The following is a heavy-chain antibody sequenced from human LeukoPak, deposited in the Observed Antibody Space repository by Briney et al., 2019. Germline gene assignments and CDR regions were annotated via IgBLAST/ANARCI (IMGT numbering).Heavy chain of an antibody. J-gene: IGHJ4*02. CDR1: GGSISSYY. CDR3: ARGVPDGSSWPTTNYYFDY. D-gene: IGHD6-13*01. Sequence: SETLSLTCTVSGGSISSYYWSWIRQPPGKGLEWIGYIYYSGSTNYNPSPKSRVTISVDTSKNQFSLKLSSVTAADTAVYYCARGVPDGSSWPTTNYYFDYWGQGTLVTVSS. V-gene: IGHV4-59*01. CDR2: IYYSGST.